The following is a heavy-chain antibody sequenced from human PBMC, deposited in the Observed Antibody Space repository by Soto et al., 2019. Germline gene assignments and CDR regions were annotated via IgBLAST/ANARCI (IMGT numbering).Heavy chain of an antibody. CDR2: ISAYNGNR. CDR3: TSNNGVVVPAVGDFDY. J-gene: IGHJ4*02. Sequence: VQLVQSGAEVKRPGASVNVSCKASGYTFTTFSIGWVRQAPGQGLEWMGWISAYNGNREYTQKFQGRVTMTTDTSTSTAYLELRSLRSDDSAVYYCTSNNGVVVPAVGDFDYWGQGTLVTVSS. D-gene: IGHD2-15*01. CDR1: GYTFTTFS. V-gene: IGHV1-18*01.